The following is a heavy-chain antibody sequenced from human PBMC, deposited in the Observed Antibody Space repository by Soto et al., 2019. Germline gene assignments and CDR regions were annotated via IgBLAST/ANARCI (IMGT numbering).Heavy chain of an antibody. V-gene: IGHV3-23*01. CDR2: ISGSGGST. J-gene: IGHJ6*02. CDR1: GFTFSSYA. CDR3: AKTLTYSSSWEPDYGMDV. Sequence: GVSLRLSCAASGFTFSSYAMSWVRQAPGKGLGWVSPISGSGGSTYYADSVKGRFTISRDNSKNTLYLQMNSLRAEDTAVYYCAKTLTYSSSWEPDYGMDVWGQGTTVTVSS. D-gene: IGHD6-13*01.